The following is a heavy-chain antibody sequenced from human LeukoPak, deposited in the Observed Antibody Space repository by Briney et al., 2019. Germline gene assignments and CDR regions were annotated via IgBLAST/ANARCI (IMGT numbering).Heavy chain of an antibody. V-gene: IGHV1-18*01. Sequence: ASVKVSCKASGCTFTDFGISWVRQAPGQGLEWMRWISAYNGNTNYAQKLQGRVTMTTDTSTSTAYMELRSLRSDDTAVYYCARGPQYYDILTGYYLGYFDYWGQGTLVTVSS. J-gene: IGHJ4*02. CDR1: GCTFTDFG. D-gene: IGHD3-9*01. CDR3: ARGPQYYDILTGYYLGYFDY. CDR2: ISAYNGNT.